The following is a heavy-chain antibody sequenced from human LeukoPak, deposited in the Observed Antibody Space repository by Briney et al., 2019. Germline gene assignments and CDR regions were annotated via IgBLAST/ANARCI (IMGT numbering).Heavy chain of an antibody. Sequence: PGGSLRLSCAASGFTFTSYWMHWVRQAPGKGLVWVSRINSDGTSTAYADSVKGRFTISRDNAKNMLYLQMNSLRVDDTAVYYCVRGAPFDYWGQGTLVAVSP. CDR1: GFTFTSYW. D-gene: IGHD1-26*01. CDR2: INSDGTST. CDR3: VRGAPFDY. J-gene: IGHJ4*02. V-gene: IGHV3-74*01.